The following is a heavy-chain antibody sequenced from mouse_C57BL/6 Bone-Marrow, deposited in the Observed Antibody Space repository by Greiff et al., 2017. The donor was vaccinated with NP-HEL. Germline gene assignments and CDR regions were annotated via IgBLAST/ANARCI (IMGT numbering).Heavy chain of an antibody. CDR3: ARRDYGAWFAY. D-gene: IGHD1-1*01. V-gene: IGHV5-6*01. Sequence: EVKVVESGGDLVKPGGSLKLSCAASGFTFSSYGMSWVRQTPDKRLEWVATISSGGSYTYYPDSVKGRFTISRDNAKNTLYLQMSSLKSEDTAMYYCARRDYGAWFAYWGQGTLVTVSA. CDR2: ISSGGSYT. CDR1: GFTFSSYG. J-gene: IGHJ3*01.